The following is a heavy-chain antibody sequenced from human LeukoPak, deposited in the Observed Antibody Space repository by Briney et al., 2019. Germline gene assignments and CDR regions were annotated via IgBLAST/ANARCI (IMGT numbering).Heavy chain of an antibody. CDR2: INPNSGGT. V-gene: IGHV1-2*02. J-gene: IGHJ4*02. CDR3: ARALRRITMVQGVIPY. CDR1: GYTFTGYY. Sequence: ASVKVSCKASGYTFTGYYMHWVRQAPGQGLEWMGWINPNSGGTNYAQKFQGRVTMTRDTSISTAYMELSRLRSDDTAVYYRARALRRITMVQGVIPYWGQGTLVTVSS. D-gene: IGHD3-10*01.